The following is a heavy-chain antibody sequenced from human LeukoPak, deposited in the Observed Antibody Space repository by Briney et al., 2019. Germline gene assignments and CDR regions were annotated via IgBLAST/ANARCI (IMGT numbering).Heavy chain of an antibody. J-gene: IGHJ4*02. Sequence: ASVKVSCKASGYTFIGYFMNWVRQAPGQGLEWMGWINPNSGGTNYAQKFQGRVTMTRDTSISTAYVELSSLRSDDTAVYYCARADSAYDFRYWGQGTLVTVSS. V-gene: IGHV1-2*02. D-gene: IGHD5-12*01. CDR1: GYTFIGYF. CDR2: INPNSGGT. CDR3: ARADSAYDFRY.